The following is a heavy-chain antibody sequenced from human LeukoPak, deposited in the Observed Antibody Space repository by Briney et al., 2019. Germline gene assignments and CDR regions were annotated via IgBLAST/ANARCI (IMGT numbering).Heavy chain of an antibody. CDR2: ISGGIMINT. V-gene: IGHV3-23*01. Sequence: GGSLRLTCAASGFTFSTYAMSWVRHAPGKGLEWVAAISGGIMINTYYTDSVKGRFTISRDNSKNTLYLQMNSLRDDDTAVYYCAKDPVVGAPHVFDIWGQGTMVTVSS. J-gene: IGHJ3*02. D-gene: IGHD3-16*02. CDR1: GFTFSTYA. CDR3: AKDPVVGAPHVFDI.